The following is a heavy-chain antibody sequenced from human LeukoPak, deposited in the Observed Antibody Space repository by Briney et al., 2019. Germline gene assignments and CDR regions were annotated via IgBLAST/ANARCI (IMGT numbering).Heavy chain of an antibody. J-gene: IGHJ4*02. CDR3: ASSGRDIVVVPAAIPYRYFDY. CDR2: INHSGST. CDR1: GGSISSYY. Sequence: SETLSLTCTVSGGSISSYYWSWIRQPPGKGLEWIGEINHSGSTNYNPSLKSRVTTSVDTSKNQFSLKLSSVTAADTAVYYCASSGRDIVVVPAAIPYRYFDYWGQGTLVTVSS. V-gene: IGHV4-34*01. D-gene: IGHD2-2*02.